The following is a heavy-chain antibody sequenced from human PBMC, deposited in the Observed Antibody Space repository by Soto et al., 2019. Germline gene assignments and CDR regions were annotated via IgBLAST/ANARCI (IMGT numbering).Heavy chain of an antibody. CDR2: IIPILGIA. D-gene: IGHD3-10*01. Sequence: QVQLVQSGAEVKKPGSSVKVSCKASGGTFSSYTISWVRQAPGQGLEWMGRIIPILGIANYAQKFQGRVTITADKSTSTAYMELSSLRSEDTAVYYCASDRFGWDDAFDIWGQGTMVTVSS. CDR3: ASDRFGWDDAFDI. V-gene: IGHV1-69*02. J-gene: IGHJ3*02. CDR1: GGTFSSYT.